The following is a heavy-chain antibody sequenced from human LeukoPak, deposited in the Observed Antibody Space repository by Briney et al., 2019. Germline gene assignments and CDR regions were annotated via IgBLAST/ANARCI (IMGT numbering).Heavy chain of an antibody. CDR3: ARGSSSSADDY. J-gene: IGHJ4*02. V-gene: IGHV4-4*07. CDR1: GDSTRSYY. D-gene: IGHD6-6*01. Sequence: PSETLSLTCTVPGDSTRSYYWSWIRQPAGKGLEWIGRIYTSGSTDYNPSLKSRVTMSVDTSKNQFSLKLNSVTAADTAVYYCARGSSSSADDYWGQGTLVTVSS. CDR2: IYTSGST.